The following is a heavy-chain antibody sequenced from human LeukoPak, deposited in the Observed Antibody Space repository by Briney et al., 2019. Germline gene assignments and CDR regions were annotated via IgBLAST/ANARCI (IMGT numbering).Heavy chain of an antibody. CDR1: GFTFSSYA. J-gene: IGHJ4*02. CDR3: ANDPYSSSSRYSDY. D-gene: IGHD6-6*01. Sequence: QPGGSLRLSCAASGFTFSSYAMSWVRQAPGKGLEWVSAISGSGGSTYYADSVKGRFTISRDNSKNTLYLQMNSLRAEDTAVYYCANDPYSSSSRYSDYWGQGTLVTVSS. CDR2: ISGSGGST. V-gene: IGHV3-23*01.